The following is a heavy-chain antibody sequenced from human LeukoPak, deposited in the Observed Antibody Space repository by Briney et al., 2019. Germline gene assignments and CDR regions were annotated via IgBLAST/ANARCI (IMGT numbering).Heavy chain of an antibody. Sequence: GGSLRLSCAASGFTFSTYSMNWVRQAPGKGLEWVSSITSPVGRMYYADSLKGRITISRDNARSTLYLQMNSLRAEDTAVYYCATGGRSSGWYGFDYWGQGILVTVSS. V-gene: IGHV3-21*01. CDR3: ATGGRSSGWYGFDY. D-gene: IGHD6-19*01. CDR2: ITSPVGRM. J-gene: IGHJ4*02. CDR1: GFTFSTYS.